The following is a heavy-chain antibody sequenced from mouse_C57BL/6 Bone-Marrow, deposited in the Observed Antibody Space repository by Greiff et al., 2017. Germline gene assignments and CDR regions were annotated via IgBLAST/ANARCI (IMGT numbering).Heavy chain of an antibody. CDR3: ARRDYGSSYGFAY. CDR1: GYTFTNYW. CDR2: IYPGGGYT. D-gene: IGHD1-1*01. V-gene: IGHV1-63*01. J-gene: IGHJ3*01. Sequence: FQLQQSGAELVRPGTSVKMSCKASGYTFTNYWIGWAKQRPGHGLEWIGDIYPGGGYTNYNEKFKGKATVTAEKSSSTAYMQFSSLTSEDSAIYYCARRDYGSSYGFAYWGQGTLVTVSA.